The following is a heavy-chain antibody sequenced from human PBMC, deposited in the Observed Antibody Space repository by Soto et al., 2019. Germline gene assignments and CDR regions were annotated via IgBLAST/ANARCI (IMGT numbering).Heavy chain of an antibody. CDR2: IKSDESTT. D-gene: IGHD3-10*01. CDR3: ARGARNYYYFDY. Sequence: GGSLRLSCAASGFIFSDYWIHWVRQAPGKGLVWVSRIKSDESTTNYADSGWGRLTISRDNAKNTVYLQMNSLRAEDTAVYYCARGARNYYYFDYWGQGTLVTVSS. CDR1: GFIFSDYW. J-gene: IGHJ4*02. V-gene: IGHV3-74*01.